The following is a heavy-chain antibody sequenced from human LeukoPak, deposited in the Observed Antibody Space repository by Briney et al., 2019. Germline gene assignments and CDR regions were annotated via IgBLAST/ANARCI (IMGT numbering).Heavy chain of an antibody. D-gene: IGHD3-3*01. V-gene: IGHV4-4*07. J-gene: IGHJ6*03. CDR2: IYTSGST. CDR1: GGSISSYY. Sequence: SETLSLTCTVSGGSISSYYWSWIRQSAGKGLERIGRIYTSGSTNYNPSLKSRVRMSVDTSKNQFSLKLSSVTAAGTAVYYCARDQGGVDFWSGYFSGYMDVWGKGTTVTVSS. CDR3: ARDQGGVDFWSGYFSGYMDV.